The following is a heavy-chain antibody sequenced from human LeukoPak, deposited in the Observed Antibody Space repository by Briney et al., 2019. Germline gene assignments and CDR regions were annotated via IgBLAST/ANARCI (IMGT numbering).Heavy chain of an antibody. V-gene: IGHV3-30*19. CDR2: MSYDGSQK. Sequence: PGGSLRLSCAVSGFTFDSSGIHWVRQAPGKGLEWVSFMSYDGSQKYYATSVKGRFTISRDNLENTVYLQMNSLRLEDTAVYYCAKLAGAQLFYGDWFDPWGQGTPVTVSS. CDR3: AKLAGAQLFYGDWFDP. CDR1: GFTFDSSG. J-gene: IGHJ5*02. D-gene: IGHD6-13*01.